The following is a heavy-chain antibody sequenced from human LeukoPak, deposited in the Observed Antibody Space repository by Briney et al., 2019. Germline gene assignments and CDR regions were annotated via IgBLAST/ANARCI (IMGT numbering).Heavy chain of an antibody. CDR1: GFTFSSYE. CDR3: AKEKGDIVVVTAIHFDY. D-gene: IGHD2-21*02. V-gene: IGHV3-48*03. Sequence: GGSLRLSCAASGFTFSSYEMNWVRQAPGKGLEWVSYISSSGSTIYYADSVKGRFTISRDNSKNTLYLQMNSLRAEDTAVYYCAKEKGDIVVVTAIHFDYWGQGTLVTVSS. J-gene: IGHJ4*02. CDR2: ISSSGSTI.